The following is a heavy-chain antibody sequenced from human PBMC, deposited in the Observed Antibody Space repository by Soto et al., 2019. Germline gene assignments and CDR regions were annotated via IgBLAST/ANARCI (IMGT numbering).Heavy chain of an antibody. Sequence: GGSLSLSCAVSGFTVNHKYMTWVRQAPGKGLEWVSGIYSEGSTYYADSVKGRFTISRDNSENTLYLQMNSLRVEDTALYYCVCRSNSAWYGGGPDYWGQGTLVTVSS. D-gene: IGHD6-19*01. V-gene: IGHV3-53*01. CDR1: GFTVNHKY. J-gene: IGHJ4*02. CDR3: VCRSNSAWYGGGPDY. CDR2: IYSEGST.